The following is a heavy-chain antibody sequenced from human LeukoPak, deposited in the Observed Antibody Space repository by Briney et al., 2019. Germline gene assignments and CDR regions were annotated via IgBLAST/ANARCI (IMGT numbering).Heavy chain of an antibody. CDR1: GFSFSSYA. Sequence: GGSLRLSCTASGFSFSSYAMSWVRQAPGKGLEWVSAISGSGFNTYYADSVKGRFTISRDNSKNTLYLQMNSLRAEDTAVYYCAKDPRVDCSGGSCYYFDYWGQGTLVTVSS. V-gene: IGHV3-23*01. CDR2: ISGSGFNT. J-gene: IGHJ4*02. CDR3: AKDPRVDCSGGSCYYFDY. D-gene: IGHD2-15*01.